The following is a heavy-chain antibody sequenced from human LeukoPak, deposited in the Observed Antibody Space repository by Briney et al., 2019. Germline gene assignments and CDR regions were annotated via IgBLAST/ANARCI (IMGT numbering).Heavy chain of an antibody. D-gene: IGHD2-2*01. Sequence: PSETLSLTCAVSGYSISSGYYWGWIRQPPGKGLEWIESIYHSGSTYYNPSLKSRVTISVDTSKNQFSLKLSSVTAADTAVYYCAIYSYCSSTSWACGIDSWGQGTLVTVSS. CDR2: IYHSGST. CDR3: AIYSYCSSTSWACGIDS. J-gene: IGHJ5*01. V-gene: IGHV4-38-2*01. CDR1: GYSISSGYY.